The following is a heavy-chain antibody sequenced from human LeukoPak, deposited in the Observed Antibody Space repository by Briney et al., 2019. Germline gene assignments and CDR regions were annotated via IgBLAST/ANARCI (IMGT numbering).Heavy chain of an antibody. V-gene: IGHV4-34*01. D-gene: IGHD6-19*01. Sequence: SETLSLTCAVYGGSFSGYYWSWIRQPPGKGLEWIGEINHSGSTNYNPSLKSRVTISVDTSKNQFSLKLSSVTAADTAVYYCASPLQTVAGPFDYWGQGTLVIVSS. CDR1: GGSFSGYY. CDR3: ASPLQTVAGPFDY. CDR2: INHSGST. J-gene: IGHJ4*02.